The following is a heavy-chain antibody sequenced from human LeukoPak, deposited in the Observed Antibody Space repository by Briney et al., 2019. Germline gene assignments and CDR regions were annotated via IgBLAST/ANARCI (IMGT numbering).Heavy chain of an antibody. CDR2: ISGSGGST. V-gene: IGHV3-23*01. Sequence: PGGSLRLSCAASGFTFSSYAMSWVRQAPGKGLEWVSAISGSGGSTYYADSVKGRFTISRDNSKNTLYLQMNSLRAEDTAVYYCAKATNLAYCGGDCYFDYWDQGTLVTVSS. J-gene: IGHJ4*02. CDR3: AKATNLAYCGGDCYFDY. CDR1: GFTFSSYA. D-gene: IGHD2-21*02.